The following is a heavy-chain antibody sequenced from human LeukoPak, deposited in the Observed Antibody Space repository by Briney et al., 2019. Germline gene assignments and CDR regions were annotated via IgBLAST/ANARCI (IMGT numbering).Heavy chain of an antibody. CDR3: ARTATVVRGGYYYYMDV. V-gene: IGHV4-59*01. CDR2: IYYSGST. CDR1: GGSISSYY. D-gene: IGHD4-23*01. J-gene: IGHJ6*03. Sequence: SETLSLTCTVSGGSISSYYWSWIRQPPGKGLEWIGYIYYSGSTNYNPSLKSRVTISVDTSKNQFSLKLSSVAAADTAVYYCARTATVVRGGYYYYMDVWGKGTTVTVSS.